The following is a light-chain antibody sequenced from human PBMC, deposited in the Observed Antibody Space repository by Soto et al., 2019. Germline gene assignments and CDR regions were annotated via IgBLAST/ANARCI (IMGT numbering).Light chain of an antibody. CDR3: TSYTSGSTLYV. CDR2: EVN. CDR1: SSDVGGYIY. Sequence: QSALTQPASVSGSPGQAITISCTGTSSDVGGYIYVSWYQQHAGKAPKLIIYEVNNRPSGVSNRFSGSKSGNTASLTISGLQAEDEADYYCTSYTSGSTLYVFGTGTKVTV. V-gene: IGLV2-14*01. J-gene: IGLJ1*01.